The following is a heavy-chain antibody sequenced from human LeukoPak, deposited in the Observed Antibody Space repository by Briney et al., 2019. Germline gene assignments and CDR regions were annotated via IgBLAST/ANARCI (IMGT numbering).Heavy chain of an antibody. J-gene: IGHJ4*02. V-gene: IGHV4-39*07. CDR2: IYYSGST. Sequence: SETLSLTCTVSGGSISSSSYYWGWIRQPPGKGLEWIGSIYYSGSTNYNPSLKSRVTISVDTSKNQFSLKLSSVTAADTAVYYCARATLGATVDWGQGTLVTVSS. CDR3: ARATLGATVD. D-gene: IGHD1-26*01. CDR1: GGSISSSSYY.